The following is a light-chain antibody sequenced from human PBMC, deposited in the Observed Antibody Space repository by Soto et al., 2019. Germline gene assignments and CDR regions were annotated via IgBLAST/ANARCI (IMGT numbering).Light chain of an antibody. CDR2: DVS. CDR1: SSDVGGYNY. Sequence: SVMTQPPSVSGSPGQSITISCTGTSSDVGGYNYVSWYQQHPGKAPKFMIYDVSNRPSGVSNRFSGSKSGNTASLTISGLQAEDEADYYCCSYTTSNTRQIVFGTGTKVPVL. J-gene: IGLJ1*01. CDR3: CSYTTSNTRQIV. V-gene: IGLV2-14*01.